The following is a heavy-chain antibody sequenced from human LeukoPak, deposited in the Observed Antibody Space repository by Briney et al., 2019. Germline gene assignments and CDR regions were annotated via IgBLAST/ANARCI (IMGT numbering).Heavy chain of an antibody. J-gene: IGHJ4*02. Sequence: GGSLRLSCAASGFTFSSYAMSWVRQAPGKGLEWVSAISGSGGSTYYADSVKGRFTISRDNSKNTLYLQMNSLRAEDTAVYYCAKVGGYCSSTSCLGGFDYWGQGTLVTVSS. CDR2: ISGSGGST. D-gene: IGHD2-2*01. CDR3: AKVGGYCSSTSCLGGFDY. CDR1: GFTFSSYA. V-gene: IGHV3-23*01.